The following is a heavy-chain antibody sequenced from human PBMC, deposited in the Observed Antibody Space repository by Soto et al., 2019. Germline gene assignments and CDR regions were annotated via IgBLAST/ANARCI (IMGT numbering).Heavy chain of an antibody. V-gene: IGHV3-23*01. CDR2: ISGSGDST. Sequence: GGSLRLSCAASGFTFRSYDMSWLRHAPGKGLEWVSAISGSGDSTYYADSVKCRFTISRDNSKNTLYLQMNSLRAEDTAVYYCAKDLLIVVVISLTFDYWGQGTLVTVSS. CDR3: AKDLLIVVVISLTFDY. J-gene: IGHJ4*02. CDR1: GFTFRSYD. D-gene: IGHD3-22*01.